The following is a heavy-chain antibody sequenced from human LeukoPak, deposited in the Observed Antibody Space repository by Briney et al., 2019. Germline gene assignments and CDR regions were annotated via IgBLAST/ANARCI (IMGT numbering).Heavy chain of an antibody. Sequence: ASVKVSCKASGYTFTSYGISWVRQAPGQGLEWMGWISAYNGNTNYVQKLQGRVTMTTDTSTSTAYMELRSLRSDDTAVYYCATGYSSSWYRSYYFDYWGQGTLVTVSS. J-gene: IGHJ4*02. CDR1: GYTFTSYG. CDR3: ATGYSSSWYRSYYFDY. D-gene: IGHD6-13*01. V-gene: IGHV1-18*01. CDR2: ISAYNGNT.